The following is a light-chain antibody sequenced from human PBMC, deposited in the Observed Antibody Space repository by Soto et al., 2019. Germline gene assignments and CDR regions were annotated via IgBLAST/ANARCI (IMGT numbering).Light chain of an antibody. CDR3: QQSHSTLLS. J-gene: IGKJ4*01. Sequence: DIQMTQSPSSLSASVRNRVTITCRASQSITTYLNWYHQKPGKAPKLLIHGASSLQSGVPLRFSATGSGTDFSLTIMSLQPEDFATYYSQQSHSTLLSFGGGTKVDIK. CDR2: GAS. CDR1: QSITTY. V-gene: IGKV1-39*01.